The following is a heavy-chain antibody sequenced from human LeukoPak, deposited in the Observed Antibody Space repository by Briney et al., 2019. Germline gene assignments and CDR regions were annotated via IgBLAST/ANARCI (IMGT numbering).Heavy chain of an antibody. J-gene: IGHJ6*03. V-gene: IGHV1-2*02. D-gene: IGHD4-17*01. CDR2: INPNSGGT. CDR1: GYTFTGYY. CDR3: ARTRGYGDYVDVGDYYYYYYMDV. Sequence: GASVKVSCKASGYTFTGYYMHWVRQAPGQGLEWMGWINPNSGGTNYAQKFQGRVTMTRDTSISTAYMELSRLRSDDTAVYYCARTRGYGDYVDVGDYYYYYYMDVWGKGTTVTVSS.